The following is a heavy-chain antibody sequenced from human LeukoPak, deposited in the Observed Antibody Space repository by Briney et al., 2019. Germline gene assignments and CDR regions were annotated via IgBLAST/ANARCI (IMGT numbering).Heavy chain of an antibody. CDR1: GGSISSYY. CDR2: IYTSGST. V-gene: IGHV4-4*09. CDR3: ARHSPYYYMVV. Sequence: SETLSLTCTVSGGSISSYYWSWIRQPPGKGLEWIEYIYTSGSTNYNPSLKSRVTISVDTSKNRFSLKQSSVTAADTAVYCCARHSPYYYMVVWGKGTTVTVSS. J-gene: IGHJ6*03.